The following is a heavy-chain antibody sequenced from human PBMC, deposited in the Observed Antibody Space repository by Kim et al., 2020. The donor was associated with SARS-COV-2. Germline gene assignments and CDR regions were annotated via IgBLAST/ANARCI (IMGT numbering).Heavy chain of an antibody. Sequence: GGSLRLSCAASGFTFSSYGMHWVRQAPGKGLEWVAVISYDGSNKYYADSVKGRFTISRDNSKNTLYLQMNSLRAEDTAVYYCAKDVVGYCSGGSCVSHNDYWGQGTLVTVSS. D-gene: IGHD2-15*01. J-gene: IGHJ4*02. CDR3: AKDVVGYCSGGSCVSHNDY. CDR1: GFTFSSYG. V-gene: IGHV3-30*18. CDR2: ISYDGSNK.